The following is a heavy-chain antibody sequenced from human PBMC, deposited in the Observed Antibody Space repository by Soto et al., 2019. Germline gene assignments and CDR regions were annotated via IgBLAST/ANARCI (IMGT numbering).Heavy chain of an antibody. J-gene: IGHJ5*02. CDR2: FDPEDGET. D-gene: IGHD1-7*01. V-gene: IGHV1-24*01. CDR3: ATAWDYFFWFDP. CDR1: VYILTELS. Sequence: ASVKVSCQFSVYILTELSMHELRQAPGKGLEWMGSFDPEDGETIYAQELQGRVTMTEDTSTDPAYMELSSLRTDDTAVYYCATAWDYFFWFDPWGQGTMVTVSS.